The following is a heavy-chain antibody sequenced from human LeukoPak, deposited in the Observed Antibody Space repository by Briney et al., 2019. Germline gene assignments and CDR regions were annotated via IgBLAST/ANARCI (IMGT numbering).Heavy chain of an antibody. CDR2: ISPGDSDT. Sequence: GESLKISCKGSGYSFTSYWIGWVRQMPGKGLEWMGLISPGDSDTRYSPSPQGHVTISADKSSSSASLQWSSLKASDTAMYYCARSASYLVGHDYWGQGALVTVSS. V-gene: IGHV5-51*01. CDR1: GYSFTSYW. CDR3: ARSASYLVGHDY. J-gene: IGHJ4*02. D-gene: IGHD1-26*01.